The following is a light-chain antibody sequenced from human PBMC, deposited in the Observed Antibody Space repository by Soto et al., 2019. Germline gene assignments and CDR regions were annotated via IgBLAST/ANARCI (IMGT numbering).Light chain of an antibody. Sequence: DIQMTQSPSSLSASVGDRVTITCRASEDISNFLAWFQQRPGEAPQSLMFESSYLESGVSSRFSGSGYGTDFTLTISSLQPEDIATYDCQQYKAHPPTFGGGSKVQI. CDR3: QQYKAHPPT. J-gene: IGKJ4*01. CDR1: EDISNF. V-gene: IGKV1-16*01. CDR2: ESS.